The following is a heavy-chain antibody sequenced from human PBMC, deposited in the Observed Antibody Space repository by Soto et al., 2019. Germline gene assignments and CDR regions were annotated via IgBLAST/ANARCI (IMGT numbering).Heavy chain of an antibody. CDR3: ARREVNWNYFDY. Sequence: QVQLQESGPGLVKPSETLSLTCTVSGGSISSYYWSWIRQPPGKGLEWIGYIYYSGSANYYPSLKSRVTISVDTSKNQFSLKLSSVTAADTAVYYCARREVNWNYFDYWGQGTLVTVSS. D-gene: IGHD1-1*01. V-gene: IGHV4-59*01. J-gene: IGHJ4*02. CDR2: IYYSGSA. CDR1: GGSISSYY.